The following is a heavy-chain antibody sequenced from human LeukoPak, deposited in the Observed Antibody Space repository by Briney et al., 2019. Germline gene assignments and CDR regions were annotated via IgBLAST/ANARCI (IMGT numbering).Heavy chain of an antibody. D-gene: IGHD4-23*01. CDR2: IYYNGST. CDR3: ARLSRTVGRDAFDI. J-gene: IGHJ3*02. CDR1: GGSISSYY. Sequence: SETLSLTCTVSGGSISSYYCSWIRQPPGKGLEWIGYIYYNGSTNYNPSLKSRVTISVDTSKNQFSLKLSSVTAADAAVYYCARLSRTVGRDAFDIWGQGTMVTVSS. V-gene: IGHV4-59*01.